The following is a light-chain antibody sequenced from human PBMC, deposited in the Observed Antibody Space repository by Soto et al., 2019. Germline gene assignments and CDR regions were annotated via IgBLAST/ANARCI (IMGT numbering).Light chain of an antibody. V-gene: IGKV3-20*01. CDR2: GAS. CDR1: QSVSSNY. Sequence: EIVLTQSPGTLSLSPGERATLSCRASQSVSSNYLAWYQQKPGQAPRLLIYGASSRATGIPDRFSGSGSGTDFTLTISRLEPEDFVVYHCQQYGSSPPLTFGGGTKVEIK. J-gene: IGKJ4*01. CDR3: QQYGSSPPLT.